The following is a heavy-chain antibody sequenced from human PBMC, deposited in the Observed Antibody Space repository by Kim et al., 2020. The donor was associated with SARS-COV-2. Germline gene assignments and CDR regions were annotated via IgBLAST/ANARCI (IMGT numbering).Heavy chain of an antibody. CDR2: ISAYNGNT. V-gene: IGHV1-18*01. CDR3: AILWFGESISYYYYGMDV. CDR1: GYTFTSYG. Sequence: ASVKVSCKASGYTFTSYGISWVRQAPGQGLEWMGWISAYNGNTNYAQKLQGRVTMTTDTSTSTAYMGLRSLRSDDTAVYYCAILWFGESISYYYYGMDVWGQGTTVTVSS. D-gene: IGHD3-10*01. J-gene: IGHJ6*02.